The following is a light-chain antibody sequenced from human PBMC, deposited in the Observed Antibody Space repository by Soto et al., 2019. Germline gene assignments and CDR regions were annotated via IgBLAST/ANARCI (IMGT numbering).Light chain of an antibody. Sequence: EIVMTQSPVTLSVPPGESATLSCRASQSVSSTLAWYQQKPGQAPRLLIYGASTRATDMPGTFSGRGSGTEFTLTISSLQSEDFAVYYCQQYKNWPRTFGQGTKVEIK. J-gene: IGKJ1*01. CDR3: QQYKNWPRT. CDR2: GAS. CDR1: QSVSST. V-gene: IGKV3-15*01.